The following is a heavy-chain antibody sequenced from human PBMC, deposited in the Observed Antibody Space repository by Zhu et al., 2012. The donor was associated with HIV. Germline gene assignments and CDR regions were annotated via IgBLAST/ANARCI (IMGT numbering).Heavy chain of an antibody. CDR2: IDGSGSTK. D-gene: IGHD3-10*01. Sequence: VESGGTLAQPGGALRLSCAASGFTFSSYAVNWVRQAPGKGLEWVSYIDGSGSTKYYADSVKGRFSISRDNAKNSVYLQLASLRAEDTAIYSCARVVKTYYGSLSAYYMDVWGNGTMVIVSS. CDR3: ARVVKTYYGSLSAYYMDV. CDR1: GFTFSSYA. V-gene: IGHV3-48*01. J-gene: IGHJ6*03.